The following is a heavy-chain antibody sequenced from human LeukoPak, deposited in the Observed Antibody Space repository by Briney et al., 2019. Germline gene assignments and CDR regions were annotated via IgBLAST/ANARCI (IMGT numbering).Heavy chain of an antibody. D-gene: IGHD5-18*01. CDR2: INPNSGGT. CDR3: ARDAGWIQLWFISDAFDI. V-gene: IGHV1-2*02. J-gene: IGHJ3*02. Sequence: ASVKVSCKASGGTFSSYAINWVRQAPGQGLEWMGWINPNSGGTNYAQKFQGRVTMTRDTSISTAYMELSRLRSDDTAVYYCARDAGWIQLWFISDAFDIWGQGTMVTVSS. CDR1: GGTFSSYA.